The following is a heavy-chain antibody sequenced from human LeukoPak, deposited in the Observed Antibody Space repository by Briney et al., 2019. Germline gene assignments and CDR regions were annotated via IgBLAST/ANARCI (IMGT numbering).Heavy chain of an antibody. Sequence: GGSLRLSCAASGFTFSSFAMHWVRQAPGKGLEYLSAIYSDGSRTYYADSVKGRFTISRDNSKNTLYFEMSSLRAEDTAVYYCARAALFAANAFDIWGQGTMVTVSS. V-gene: IGHV3-64D*06. CDR2: IYSDGSRT. J-gene: IGHJ3*02. CDR3: ARAALFAANAFDI. CDR1: GFTFSSFA.